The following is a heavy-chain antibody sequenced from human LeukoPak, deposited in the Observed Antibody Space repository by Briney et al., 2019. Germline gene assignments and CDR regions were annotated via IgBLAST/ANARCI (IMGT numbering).Heavy chain of an antibody. J-gene: IGHJ4*02. D-gene: IGHD3-10*01. CDR2: IYYSGST. V-gene: IGHV4-31*02. CDR1: GITLSNYG. CDR3: ARDPWGGGFDY. Sequence: LRLSCAVSGITLSNYGMSWVRQAPGKGLEWIGYIYYSGSTYYNPSLKSRVAISVDTSKNQFSLKLSSLTAADTAVYYCARDPWGGGFDYWGQGTLVTVSS.